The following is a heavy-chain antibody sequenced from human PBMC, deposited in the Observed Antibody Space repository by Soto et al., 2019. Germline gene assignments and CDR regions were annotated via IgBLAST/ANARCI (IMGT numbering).Heavy chain of an antibody. CDR2: IYYSGST. Sequence: QVQLQESGPGLVKPSETLSLTCTVSGGSISSYYWSWIRQPPGKGLEWIGYIYYSGSTNYNPSLKSRVTISVDTSKNQFSLKLRSVTAADTAVYYCARDVGGRFFTTDDAFDIWGQGTMVTVSS. CDR3: ARDVGGRFFTTDDAFDI. V-gene: IGHV4-59*01. D-gene: IGHD3-16*01. CDR1: GGSISSYY. J-gene: IGHJ3*02.